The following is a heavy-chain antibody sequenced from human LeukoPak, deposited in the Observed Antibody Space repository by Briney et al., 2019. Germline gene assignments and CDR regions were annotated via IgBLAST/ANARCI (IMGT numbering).Heavy chain of an antibody. CDR1: GGSFSGYY. J-gene: IGHJ5*02. CDR3: ARGWVSYDYVWGSSRPLPWFDP. CDR2: INHSGST. D-gene: IGHD3-16*01. Sequence: SETLSLTCAVYGGSFSGYYWSWIRQPPGKGLEWIGEINHSGSTHYNPSLKSRVTISVDTSKNQFSLKLSSVTAADTAVYYCARGWVSYDYVWGSSRPLPWFDPWGQGTLVTVSS. V-gene: IGHV4-34*01.